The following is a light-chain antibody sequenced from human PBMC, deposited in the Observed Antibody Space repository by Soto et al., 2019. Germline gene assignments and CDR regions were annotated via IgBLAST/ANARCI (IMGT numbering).Light chain of an antibody. V-gene: IGLV2-14*01. CDR1: SSDVCAYTS. J-gene: IGLJ1*01. Sequence: QSALTQPASVSGSPGQSITISCTGTSSDVCAYTSVSWYQQHPGKAPKLMIYEVSNRPSGVSNRFSGSKSANTASLTISGLQAEDEAHYYCTSYTSDNRSYVFGTGTKLTVL. CDR3: TSYTSDNRSYV. CDR2: EVS.